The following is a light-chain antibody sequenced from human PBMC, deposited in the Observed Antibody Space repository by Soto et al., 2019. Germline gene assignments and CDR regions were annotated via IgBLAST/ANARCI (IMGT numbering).Light chain of an antibody. Sequence: EIVMTQSPATLSVSPGERATLSCRASQSVSSNLAWYQKKSGQAPRLLIYGASTRATGIPARFSGNGSGTEFTLTISSLQSEDFAVYYCQQSKSWPGVTFGPGTKVDVK. V-gene: IGKV3-15*01. CDR2: GAS. CDR1: QSVSSN. CDR3: QQSKSWPGVT. J-gene: IGKJ3*01.